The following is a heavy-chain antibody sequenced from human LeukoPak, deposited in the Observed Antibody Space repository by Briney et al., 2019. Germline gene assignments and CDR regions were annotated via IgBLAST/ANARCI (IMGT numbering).Heavy chain of an antibody. CDR3: ARGRGT. D-gene: IGHD3-10*01. J-gene: IGHJ5*02. CDR2: INPSGST. V-gene: IGHV4-34*01. CDR1: GESVTHYY. Sequence: KPSETLSLTCAVYGESVTHYYYNWIRQPPGKGLEWIGEINPSGSTNYNPSLKSRVTISVDTSKNHFSLKLSSLTAADTAIYYCARGRGTWGQGTLVTVSS.